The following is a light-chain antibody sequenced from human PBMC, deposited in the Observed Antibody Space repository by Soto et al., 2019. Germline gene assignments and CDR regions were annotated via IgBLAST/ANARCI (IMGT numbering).Light chain of an antibody. J-gene: IGLJ1*01. CDR1: SSDVGGYKY. Sequence: QSVLTQPRSVSGSPGQSVTISCTGTSSDVGGYKYVSWYQQHPGKVPKLMMFDVSERPSGVPDRFSGSKSGNTASLSISGLQAEDEADYYCSSYTGSSTLEVFGSGTKVTVL. CDR2: DVS. V-gene: IGLV2-11*01. CDR3: SSYTGSSTLEV.